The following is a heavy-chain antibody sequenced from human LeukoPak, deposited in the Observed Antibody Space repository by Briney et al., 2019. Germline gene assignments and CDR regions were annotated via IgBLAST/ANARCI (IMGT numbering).Heavy chain of an antibody. CDR2: ISGSRGHT. D-gene: IGHD3-3*01. Sequence: GGSLRLSCAGSGFTFSDYPMTWVRQAPGKGLEWVSAISGSRGHTYYADSVRGRFTISRDNSKNTLYLQMNSLRAEDTAVYYCAKGSDFWSGLDYWGQGTLVTVSS. V-gene: IGHV3-23*01. CDR3: AKGSDFWSGLDY. J-gene: IGHJ4*02. CDR1: GFTFSDYP.